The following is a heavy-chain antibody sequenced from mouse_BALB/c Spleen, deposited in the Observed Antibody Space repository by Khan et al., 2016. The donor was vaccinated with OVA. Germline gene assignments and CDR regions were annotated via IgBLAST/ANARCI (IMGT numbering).Heavy chain of an antibody. CDR1: GDSITSGY. Sequence: EVQLQESGPSLVKPSQTLSLTCSVSGDSITSGYWNWIRKFPGNKLEYMGYITYSGSTYYNPSLKSRISITRDTSKKQYYLQLNAVTTEDTATEYWARRGFYAMDYWGQGTSVTVSS. CDR2: ITYSGST. V-gene: IGHV3-8*02. CDR3: ARRGFYAMDY. J-gene: IGHJ4*01.